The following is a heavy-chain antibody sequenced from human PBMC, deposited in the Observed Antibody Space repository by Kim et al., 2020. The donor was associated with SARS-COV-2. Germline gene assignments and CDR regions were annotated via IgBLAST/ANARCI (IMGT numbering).Heavy chain of an antibody. CDR3: AKARDKQVDTIGRFSY. Sequence: GGSLRLSCAASGFTFSSYGMHWVRQAPGKGLEWVAVISYDGSNKYYADSVKGRFTISRDNSKNTLDPQMNSLRAEDTAVHYCAKARDKQVDTIGRFSYWG. CDR1: GFTFSSYG. D-gene: IGHD5-12*01. CDR2: ISYDGSNK. V-gene: IGHV3-30*18. J-gene: IGHJ4*01.